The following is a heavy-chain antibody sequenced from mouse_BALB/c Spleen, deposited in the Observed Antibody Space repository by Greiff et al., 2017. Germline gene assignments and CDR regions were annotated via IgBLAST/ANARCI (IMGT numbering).Heavy chain of an antibody. Sequence: VQLQQSGAELVRPGVLVKFSCKGSGFTFTDYAMHWVKQSHAKSLEWIGVISTYYGDASYNQKFKGKATMTVDKSSSTAYMQISSLTSDDSAVYWCARVGVGDYAMDCWGEGTSVTVSS. V-gene: IGHV1S137*01. CDR1: GFTFTDYA. CDR2: ISTYYGDA. CDR3: ARVGVGDYAMDC. J-gene: IGHJ4*01. D-gene: IGHD1-1*01.